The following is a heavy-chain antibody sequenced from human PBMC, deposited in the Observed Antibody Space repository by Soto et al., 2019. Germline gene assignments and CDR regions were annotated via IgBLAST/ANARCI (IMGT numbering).Heavy chain of an antibody. CDR2: IYYSGST. CDR3: SRGRNHYP. Sequence: AHTLSLPSSVAGGPIGTGGYSRSWIRQPTGKGLEWIEYIYYSGSTYYNPSLKSRVTISVYTCKSQFSLKLISVTAPDPAVDYWSRGRNHYPWRQGTLVTV. V-gene: IGHV4-30-4*01. CDR1: GGPIGTGGYS. J-gene: IGHJ5*02. D-gene: IGHD1-1*01.